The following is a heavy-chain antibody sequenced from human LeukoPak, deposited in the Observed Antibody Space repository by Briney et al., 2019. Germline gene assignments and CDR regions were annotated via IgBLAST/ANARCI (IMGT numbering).Heavy chain of an antibody. CDR1: GGSISSGGYY. Sequence: TPSETLSLTCTVSGGSISSGGYYWSWIRQHPGKGLEWIGYIYYSGSTYYNPSLKSRVTISVDTSKNQFSLKLSSVTAADTAVYYCARGTIYYYDSSGYQYYFDYWGQGTLVTVSS. CDR2: IYYSGST. V-gene: IGHV4-31*03. D-gene: IGHD3-22*01. J-gene: IGHJ4*02. CDR3: ARGTIYYYDSSGYQYYFDY.